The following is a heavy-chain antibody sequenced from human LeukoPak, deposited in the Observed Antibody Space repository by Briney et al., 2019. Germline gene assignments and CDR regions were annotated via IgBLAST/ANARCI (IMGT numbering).Heavy chain of an antibody. Sequence: SGGSLRLSCAASGFTFSDYYMSWIRQAPGKGLEWVSYISSSGSTIYYADSVKGRFTISRDNAKNSLYLQMNSLRAEDTAVYYCATGMFRETIMIHLDHWGQGTLVTVSS. CDR2: ISSSGSTI. CDR3: ATGMFRETIMIHLDH. CDR1: GFTFSDYY. V-gene: IGHV3-11*04. D-gene: IGHD3-10*01. J-gene: IGHJ4*02.